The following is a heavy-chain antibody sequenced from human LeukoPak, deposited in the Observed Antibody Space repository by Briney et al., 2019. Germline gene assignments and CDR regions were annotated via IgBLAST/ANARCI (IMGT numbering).Heavy chain of an antibody. CDR1: GYTFTSYD. J-gene: IGHJ4*02. CDR2: MNPNSGNT. D-gene: IGHD4-17*01. Sequence: ASVKVSCKASGYTFTSYDINWVRQATGQGLEWMGWMNPNSGNTGYAQKFQGRVTMTRNTSISTAYMELSSLRSEDTAVYYCVREVVYGDYAFWYWGQGTLVTVSS. V-gene: IGHV1-8*01. CDR3: VREVVYGDYAFWY.